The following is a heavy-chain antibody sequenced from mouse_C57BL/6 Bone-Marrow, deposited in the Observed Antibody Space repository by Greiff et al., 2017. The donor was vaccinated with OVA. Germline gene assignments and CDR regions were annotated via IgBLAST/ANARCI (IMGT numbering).Heavy chain of an antibody. CDR2: INPNNGGT. V-gene: IGHV1-22*01. Sequence: EVQLQQSGPELVKPGASVKMSCKASGYTFTDYNMHWVQQSHGKSLEWIGYINPNNGGTSYNQKFKGKATLTVHQYSRTAYMELRSLTSEDSAVYYCAREGILLPFDYWGQGTTLTVSS. CDR3: AREGILLPFDY. D-gene: IGHD1-1*01. J-gene: IGHJ2*01. CDR1: GYTFTDYN.